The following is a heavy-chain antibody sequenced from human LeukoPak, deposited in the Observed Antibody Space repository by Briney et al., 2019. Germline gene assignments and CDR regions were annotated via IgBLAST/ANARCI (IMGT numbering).Heavy chain of an antibody. CDR3: ASSSGWTNFDY. J-gene: IGHJ4*02. CDR1: GGTFSSYA. V-gene: IGHV1-69*05. D-gene: IGHD6-19*01. Sequence: SVKVFCKASGGTFSSYAISWVRQTPGQGLEWMGRIIPIFGTANYTQKFQGRVTITTDESTSTAYMELSSLRSEDTAVYYCASSSGWTNFDYWGQGTLVTVSS. CDR2: IIPIFGTA.